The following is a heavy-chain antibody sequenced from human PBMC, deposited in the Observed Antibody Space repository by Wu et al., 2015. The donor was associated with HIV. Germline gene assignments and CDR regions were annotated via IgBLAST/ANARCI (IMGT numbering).Heavy chain of an antibody. CDR3: ARDRSHYYDNSGYFYNY. D-gene: IGHD3-22*01. Sequence: QVQLVQSGNEVKKPGASVKVSCKASGYIFSSYGISWARQAPGQGLEWMGWISNDNGDTKYAQKFQGRVTVTTDTSTSTTYMELRSLRSDDTAVYFCARDRSHYYDNSGYFYNYWGRERWSPSPQ. CDR1: GYIFSSYG. J-gene: IGHJ4*02. CDR2: ISNDNGDT. V-gene: IGHV1-18*01.